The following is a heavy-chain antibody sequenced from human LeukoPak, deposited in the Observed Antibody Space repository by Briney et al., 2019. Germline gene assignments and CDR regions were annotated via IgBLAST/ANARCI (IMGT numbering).Heavy chain of an antibody. CDR3: ARDAVMGFGDPNPQSFVGMDV. D-gene: IGHD3-10*01. V-gene: IGHV3-48*03. Sequence: GGPLRLSCAASGFTFSSYEMNWVRQAPGKGLEWVSYISSSGSTIYYADSVKGRFTVSRDNAKNSLYLQMNSLKAEDTAVYYCARDAVMGFGDPNPQSFVGMDVWGQGTTVTVSS. CDR2: ISSSGSTI. J-gene: IGHJ6*02. CDR1: GFTFSSYE.